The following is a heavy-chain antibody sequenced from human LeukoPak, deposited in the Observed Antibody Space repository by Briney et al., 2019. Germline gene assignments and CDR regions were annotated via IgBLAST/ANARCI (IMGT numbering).Heavy chain of an antibody. CDR3: ARAPGSMFPH. Sequence: GGSLRLSCAASGCTVSSYSMNWVRQAPGKGLEWVSSISSSSTYIYYADSVKGRFTISRDNAKNSLYLQMNSLRAEDTAVYYCARAPGSMFPHWGQGTLVTVSS. CDR1: GCTVSSYS. V-gene: IGHV3-21*01. J-gene: IGHJ4*02. CDR2: ISSSSTYI. D-gene: IGHD3-10*02.